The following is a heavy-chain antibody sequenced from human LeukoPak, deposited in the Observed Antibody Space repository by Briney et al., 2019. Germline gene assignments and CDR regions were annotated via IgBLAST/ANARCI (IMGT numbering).Heavy chain of an antibody. CDR3: ARDRLAYWYFDL. Sequence: SETLSLTCTVSGGSISSGGYYWSWIRQHPGKGLEWIGYIYYSGSTYYNPSLKSRVTISVDTSKNQFSLKLSSVTAADTAVYHCARDRLAYWYFDLWGRGTLVTVSS. D-gene: IGHD4-11*01. J-gene: IGHJ2*01. CDR2: IYYSGST. CDR1: GGSISSGGYY. V-gene: IGHV4-31*03.